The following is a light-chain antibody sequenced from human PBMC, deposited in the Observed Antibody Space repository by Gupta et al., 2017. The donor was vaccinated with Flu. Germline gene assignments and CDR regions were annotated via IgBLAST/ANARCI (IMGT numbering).Light chain of an antibody. CDR3: SSFTTSNTWV. CDR1: TIDVRTYNY. Sequence: TIDVRTYNYVSWYQQHPGKAPKLMIYEVSNRPSGVPDRFSGSRSGSTASLTISGLRPEDEAVYYCSSFTTSNTWVFGGGAKLTVL. J-gene: IGLJ3*02. CDR2: EVS. V-gene: IGLV2-14*01.